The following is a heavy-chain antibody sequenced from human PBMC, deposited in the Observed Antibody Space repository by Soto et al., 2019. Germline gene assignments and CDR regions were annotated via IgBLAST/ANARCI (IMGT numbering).Heavy chain of an antibody. D-gene: IGHD6-19*01. J-gene: IGHJ6*02. CDR2: INHSGVT. CDR1: GFTFSSYA. Sequence: PGGSLRLSCAASGFTFSSYAMSWVRQAPGKGLEWIGEINHSGVTNYKPSLKRRVTISVDTSKNQFSLQLKSVTAADTALYYCARFSGSYYYAMDVWGQGSTVTVSS. V-gene: IGHV4-34*01. CDR3: ARFSGSYYYAMDV.